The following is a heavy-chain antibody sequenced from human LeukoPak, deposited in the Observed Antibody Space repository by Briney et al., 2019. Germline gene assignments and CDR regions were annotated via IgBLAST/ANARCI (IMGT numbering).Heavy chain of an antibody. CDR1: GFTFSNAW. J-gene: IGHJ4*02. CDR3: TTDSGYGGNSVDY. D-gene: IGHD4-23*01. Sequence: PGGSLRLSCAASGFTFSNAWMSWVRQAPGKGLEWVGRIKSKTDGGTTDYAAPVKGRFTISRDDSKNTLYLQMNSLKTEDTAVYYCTTDSGYGGNSVDYWGQGTLVTVSS. V-gene: IGHV3-15*01. CDR2: IKSKTDGGTT.